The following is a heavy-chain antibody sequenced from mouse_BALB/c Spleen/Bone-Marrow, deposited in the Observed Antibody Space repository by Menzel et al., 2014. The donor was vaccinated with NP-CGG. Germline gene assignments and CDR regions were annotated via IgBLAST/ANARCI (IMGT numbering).Heavy chain of an antibody. CDR1: GYTFTSYV. CDR3: ARRGRYDRGSRAMDY. CDR2: INPYNDGT. V-gene: IGHV1-14*01. D-gene: IGHD2-14*01. Sequence: EVQLQQSGPELVKPGASVKMSCKASGYTFTSYVMHWVKQKPGQGLEWIGYINPYNDGTKYNEKFKGKATLTSDKSSSTAYMELSSLTSEDSAVYYCARRGRYDRGSRAMDYWGQGTSVTVSS. J-gene: IGHJ4*01.